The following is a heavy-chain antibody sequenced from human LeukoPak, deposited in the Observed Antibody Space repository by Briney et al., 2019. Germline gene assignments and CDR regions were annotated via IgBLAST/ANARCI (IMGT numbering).Heavy chain of an antibody. CDR3: ARGYCSGGSCYPKPDY. Sequence: GASVKVSCKASGYTFTGYYMHWVRQAPGQGLEWVGWINPNSGGTNYAQKFQGRVTMTRDTSISTAYMELSRLRSDDTAVYYCARGYCSGGSCYPKPDYWGQGTLVTVSS. CDR1: GYTFTGYY. D-gene: IGHD2-15*01. J-gene: IGHJ4*02. CDR2: INPNSGGT. V-gene: IGHV1-2*02.